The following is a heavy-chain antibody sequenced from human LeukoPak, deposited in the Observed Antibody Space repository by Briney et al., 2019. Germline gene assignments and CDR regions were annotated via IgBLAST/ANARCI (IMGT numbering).Heavy chain of an antibody. CDR1: GFTFSSYA. J-gene: IGHJ4*02. CDR3: AKFLPTHIVVANYYFDY. CDR2: ISGSGGST. D-gene: IGHD2-21*01. Sequence: GGSLRLSCAASGFTFSSYAMSWVRQAPGKGLEWVPAISGSGGSTYYADSVKGRFTISRDNSKNTLYLQMNSLRAEDTAVYYCAKFLPTHIVVANYYFDYWGQGTLVTVSS. V-gene: IGHV3-23*01.